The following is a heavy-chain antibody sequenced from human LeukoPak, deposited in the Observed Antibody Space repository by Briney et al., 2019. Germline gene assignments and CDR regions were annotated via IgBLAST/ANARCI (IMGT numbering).Heavy chain of an antibody. CDR1: GFTFSSYS. CDR3: ASAPAARPSGYVDDI. V-gene: IGHV3-21*01. Sequence: GGSLRLSCAASGFTFSSYSMNWVRQAPGKGLEWVSSISSSSSYIYYADSVKGRFTISRDNAKNSLYLQMNSLRAEDTAVYYCASAPAARPSGYVDDIWGQGTMVTVSS. CDR2: ISSSSSYI. D-gene: IGHD3-22*01. J-gene: IGHJ3*02.